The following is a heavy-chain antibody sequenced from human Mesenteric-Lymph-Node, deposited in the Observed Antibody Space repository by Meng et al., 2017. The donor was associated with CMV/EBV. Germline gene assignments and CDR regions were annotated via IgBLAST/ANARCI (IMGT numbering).Heavy chain of an antibody. CDR2: VSPTAGI. D-gene: IGHD2-2*02. CDR3: ARSRCTRTTCYTGTFEY. CDR1: SHW. V-gene: IGHV4-4*02. J-gene: IGHJ4*02. Sequence: SHWWRWVRQPPGTGLECIGEVSPTAGINYNPSLKRRVTISGDRFTNQFSLNLSSVTAADTAVYYCARSRCTRTTCYTGTFEYWGRGILVTVSS.